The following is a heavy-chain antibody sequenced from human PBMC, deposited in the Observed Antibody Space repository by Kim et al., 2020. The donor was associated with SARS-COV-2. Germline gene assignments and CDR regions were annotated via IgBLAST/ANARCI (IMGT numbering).Heavy chain of an antibody. J-gene: IGHJ5*02. V-gene: IGHV4-34*01. CDR1: GGSFSGYY. CDR2: INHSGST. Sequence: SETLSLTCAVYGGSFSGYYWSWIRQPPGKGLEWIGEINHSGSTNYNPSLKSRVTISVDTSKNQFSLKLSSVTAADTAVYYCARGFGDYDFWSGYLSWGQG. CDR3: ARGFGDYDFWSGYLS. D-gene: IGHD3-3*01.